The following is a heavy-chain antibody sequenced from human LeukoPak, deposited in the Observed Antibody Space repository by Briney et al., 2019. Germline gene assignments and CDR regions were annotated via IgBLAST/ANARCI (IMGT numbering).Heavy chain of an antibody. Sequence: SETLSLTCAVYGGSFSGYYWSWIRQPPGKGLEWIGEINHSGSTNYNPSLKSRVTISVDTSKNQFSLKLSSVTAADTAVYCCASRGSYDFWSGYYSLNYWGQGTLVTVSS. V-gene: IGHV4-34*01. J-gene: IGHJ4*02. CDR2: INHSGST. D-gene: IGHD3-3*01. CDR3: ASRGSYDFWSGYYSLNY. CDR1: GGSFSGYY.